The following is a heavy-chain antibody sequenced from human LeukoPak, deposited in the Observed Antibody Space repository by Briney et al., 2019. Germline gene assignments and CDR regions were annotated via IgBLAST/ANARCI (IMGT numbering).Heavy chain of an antibody. CDR1: GFTFRHSW. D-gene: IGHD7-27*01. Sequence: PGGSLRLSCAASGFTFRHSWMSWVRQAPGKGLEWVALLNQDGSERYYVDSVKGRFTISRDNADNSLYLQMSSLRAEDTAIYFCANAAWGSVEYWGQGTLVTVSS. V-gene: IGHV3-7*01. CDR2: LNQDGSER. CDR3: ANAAWGSVEY. J-gene: IGHJ4*02.